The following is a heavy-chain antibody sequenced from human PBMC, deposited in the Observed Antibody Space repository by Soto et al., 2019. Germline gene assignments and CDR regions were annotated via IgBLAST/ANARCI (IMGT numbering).Heavy chain of an antibody. Sequence: SETLSLTCTVSGGSISSSPYFWGWIRQPPGRGLEWIGSIDYRGTTYYNASLKSRVTLSLDTSKSQFSLKVNSLTAADTAVYFCSRRAPEGFDPWGQGTLVTVSS. J-gene: IGHJ5*02. V-gene: IGHV4-39*01. CDR2: IDYRGTT. CDR1: GGSISSSPYF. CDR3: SRRAPEGFDP.